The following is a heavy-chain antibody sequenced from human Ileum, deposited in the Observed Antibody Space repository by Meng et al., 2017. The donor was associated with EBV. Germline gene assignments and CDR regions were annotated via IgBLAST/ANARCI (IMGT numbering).Heavy chain of an antibody. D-gene: IGHD6-19*01. CDR3: ATSGGWWKLDY. V-gene: IGHV4-61*01. J-gene: IGHJ4*02. CDR2: IFHSGAT. CDR1: GDSISSGSYY. Sequence: QVQLQESGPGLVKPSETLSLTCTVSGDSISSGSYYWSWIRQPPGKGLEWIGEIFHSGATNYNPSLKSRVAISLDKSKNQFSLEVTSVIAADTAVYFCATSGGWWKLDYWGPGTMVTVSS.